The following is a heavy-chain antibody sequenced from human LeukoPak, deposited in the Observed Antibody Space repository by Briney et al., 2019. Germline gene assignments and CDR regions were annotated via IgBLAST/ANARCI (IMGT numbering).Heavy chain of an antibody. CDR2: IIPIFGTA. CDR1: GGTFSSYA. Sequence: SVKVSCKASGGTFSSYAISWVRQAPGQGLEWMGGIIPIFGTANYAQKFQGRVTITADESTSTAYMELSSLRSEDTAVYYCARDPPPYYDSSGYHLDYWGQGTLVTVSS. J-gene: IGHJ4*02. V-gene: IGHV1-69*13. CDR3: ARDPPPYYDSSGYHLDY. D-gene: IGHD3-22*01.